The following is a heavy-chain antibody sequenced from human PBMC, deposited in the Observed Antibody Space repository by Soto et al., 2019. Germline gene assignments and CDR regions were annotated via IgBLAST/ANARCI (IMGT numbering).Heavy chain of an antibody. J-gene: IGHJ4*02. CDR2: INHSGST. V-gene: IGHV4-34*01. Sequence: SATLSLTCAVYGGSFSGYYWSWIRQPPGKGLEWIGEINHSGSTNYNPSLKSRVTISVDTSKNQFSLKLSSVTAADTAVYYCARGKDYWGQGTLVTVSS. CDR1: GGSFSGYY. CDR3: ARGKDY.